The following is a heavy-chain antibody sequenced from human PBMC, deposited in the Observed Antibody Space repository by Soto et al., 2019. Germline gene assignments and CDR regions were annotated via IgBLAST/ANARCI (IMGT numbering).Heavy chain of an antibody. CDR3: AARINMAVAGNEGYYYGMDV. V-gene: IGHV6-1*01. Sequence: SQTLSLTCAISGDSVSSNSAAWNWIRQSPSRGLEWLGRTYYRSKWYNDYAVSVKSRITINPDTSKNQFSLQLNSVTPEDTAVYYCAARINMAVAGNEGYYYGMDVWGQGTTVTVSS. CDR2: TYYRSKWYN. D-gene: IGHD6-19*01. J-gene: IGHJ6*02. CDR1: GDSVSSNSAA.